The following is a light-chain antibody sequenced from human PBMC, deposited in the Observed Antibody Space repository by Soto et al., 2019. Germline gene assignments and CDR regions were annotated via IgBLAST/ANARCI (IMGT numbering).Light chain of an antibody. Sequence: DIKMTQSPSSLSASVGDRVTITCRASQSISSYLNWYQQKPGKAPYRLIYGASSLQSGVPSRFSGSGSGTDFTLTISSLQPEDFATYYCQQSYNTPYTFGQGTSLEIK. J-gene: IGKJ2*01. CDR2: GAS. CDR3: QQSYNTPYT. CDR1: QSISSY. V-gene: IGKV1-39*01.